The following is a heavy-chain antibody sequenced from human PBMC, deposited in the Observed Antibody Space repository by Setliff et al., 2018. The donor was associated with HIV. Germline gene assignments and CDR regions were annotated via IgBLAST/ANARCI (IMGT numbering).Heavy chain of an antibody. Sequence: PSVKVSCKASGGTFNSYAISWVRQAPGRGPEWMGGIIPILGLANYAQKFQGRVTIIADKSTSTVYMEVSRLRSEDTAMYYCARGPKDCTSTSCRYYYYYYYMDVWGKGTPVTVSS. CDR2: IIPILGLA. J-gene: IGHJ6*03. D-gene: IGHD2-2*01. V-gene: IGHV1-69*10. CDR1: GGTFNSYA. CDR3: ARGPKDCTSTSCRYYYYYYYMDV.